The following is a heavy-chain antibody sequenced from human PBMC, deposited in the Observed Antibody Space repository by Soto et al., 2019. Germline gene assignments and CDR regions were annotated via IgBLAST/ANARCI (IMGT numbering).Heavy chain of an antibody. CDR3: ARDPFSSGWYEGGWSDP. D-gene: IGHD6-19*01. CDR1: GYTFTSYY. Sequence: ASVKVSCKASGYTFTSYYMHWVRQAPGQGLEWMGIINPSGGSTSYAQKFQGRVTMTRDTSTSTVYMELSSPRSEDTAVYYCARDPFSSGWYEGGWSDPWGQGTLVTVSS. V-gene: IGHV1-46*01. J-gene: IGHJ5*02. CDR2: INPSGGST.